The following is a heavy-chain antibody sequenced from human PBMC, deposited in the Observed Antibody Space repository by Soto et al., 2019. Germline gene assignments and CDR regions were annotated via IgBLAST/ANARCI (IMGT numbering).Heavy chain of an antibody. CDR1: GYTFSSYD. D-gene: IGHD6-13*01. J-gene: IGHJ4*02. V-gene: IGHV1-8*01. Sequence: QVQLVQSGAEVKKPGASVKVSCKASGYTFSSYDIHWVRQATGQGLGWMGWTNPNSGNTGYAQKFQGRVTMTRDTSKSTAYMELSSLRSEDTSIYYCARAGGSSWYGDVEYRGQGTLITVSS. CDR3: ARAGGSSWYGDVEY. CDR2: TNPNSGNT.